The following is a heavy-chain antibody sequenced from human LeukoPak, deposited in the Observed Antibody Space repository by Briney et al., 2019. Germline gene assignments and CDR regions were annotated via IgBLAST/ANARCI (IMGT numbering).Heavy chain of an antibody. J-gene: IGHJ4*02. CDR3: ARDLRPLSGSYFQPDY. V-gene: IGHV3-33*01. Sequence: PGGSLRLSCAASGFTFNNYGMHWVRQAPGKGLEWVAVIWYDGSNKYYADSVKGRFIISRDNSKNTLYLQINSLRAEDTAVYYCARDLRPLSGSYFQPDYWGQGTLVTVSS. CDR1: GFTFNNYG. D-gene: IGHD3-10*01. CDR2: IWYDGSNK.